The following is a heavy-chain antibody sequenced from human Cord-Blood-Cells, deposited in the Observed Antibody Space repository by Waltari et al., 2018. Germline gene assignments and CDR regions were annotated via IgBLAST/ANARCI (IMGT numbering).Heavy chain of an antibody. V-gene: IGHV4-31*03. CDR3: ARVLPGHYDFWSGYYDY. D-gene: IGHD3-3*01. Sequence: QVQLQESGPGLVKPSQTLSLTCTVSGGSISSGGYYWSWIRQHPGKGLEWIGYIYYSGSTYYNTCLKSRVTISVDTSKNQFSLKLSSVTAADTAVYYCARVLPGHYDFWSGYYDYWGQGTLVTVSS. CDR2: IYYSGST. CDR1: GGSISSGGYY. J-gene: IGHJ4*02.